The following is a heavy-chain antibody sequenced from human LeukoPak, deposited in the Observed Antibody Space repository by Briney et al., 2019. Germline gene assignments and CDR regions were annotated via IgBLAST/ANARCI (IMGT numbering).Heavy chain of an antibody. CDR2: ISWNSGSI. CDR1: GFTFDDYA. CDR3: AKDGELRYLTGYGWFDP. D-gene: IGHD3-9*01. V-gene: IGHV3-9*01. Sequence: GRSLRLSCAASGFTFDDYAMHWVRQAPGKGLEWVSGISWNSGSIGYADSVKGRFTISRDNAKNSLYLQMNSLRAEDTALYYCAKDGELRYLTGYGWFDPWGQGTLVTVSS. J-gene: IGHJ5*02.